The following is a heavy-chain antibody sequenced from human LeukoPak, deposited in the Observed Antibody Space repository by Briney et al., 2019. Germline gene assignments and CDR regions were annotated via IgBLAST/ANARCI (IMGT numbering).Heavy chain of an antibody. CDR3: ARQRLRRGEFDY. CDR1: GGSISSYY. CDR2: IYYSGST. V-gene: IGHV4-59*08. Sequence: KPSETLSLTCTVSGGSISSYYWSWIRQPPGKGLEWIGYIYYSGSTNYNPSPKSRVTISVDTSKNQFSLKLSSVTAADTAVYYCARQRLRRGEFDYWGQGTLVTVSS. J-gene: IGHJ4*02. D-gene: IGHD5-12*01.